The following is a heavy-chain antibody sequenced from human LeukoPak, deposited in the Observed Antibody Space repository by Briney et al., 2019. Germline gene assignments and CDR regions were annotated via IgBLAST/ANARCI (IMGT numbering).Heavy chain of an antibody. J-gene: IGHJ5*02. CDR2: MYFSGST. Sequence: TSETLSLTCNVSGGSIGRSGYSWGWIRQPPGKGLEWIGSMYFSGSTYFTPSLKSRVTISVDTSKNQFSLKLSSVIAADTAVYYCARLDFERTMSWGQGTQVTVSS. CDR3: ARLDFERTMS. D-gene: IGHD3-10*02. V-gene: IGHV4-39*01. CDR1: GGSIGRSGYS.